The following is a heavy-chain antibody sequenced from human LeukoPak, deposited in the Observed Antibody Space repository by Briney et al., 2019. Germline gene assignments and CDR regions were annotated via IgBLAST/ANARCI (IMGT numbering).Heavy chain of an antibody. CDR2: IYTSGST. Sequence: PSESLSLTCAVSGGSISSYYWSWIRQPAGKGLEWIGRIYTSGSTKYNPSLESRATMSVDTSKNQFSLKLSSVTAADTAVYYCAVDYAGGRHYWGQGTLVTVSS. D-gene: IGHD4-17*01. CDR1: GGSISSYY. V-gene: IGHV4-4*07. CDR3: AVDYAGGRHY. J-gene: IGHJ4*02.